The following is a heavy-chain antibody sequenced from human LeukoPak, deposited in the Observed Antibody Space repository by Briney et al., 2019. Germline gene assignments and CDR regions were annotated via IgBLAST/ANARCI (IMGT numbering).Heavy chain of an antibody. J-gene: IGHJ6*03. CDR2: ISTSGSII. CDR1: GFTFSDYE. V-gene: IGHV3-48*03. CDR3: TTGMTYYYMDV. D-gene: IGHD1-1*01. Sequence: GGSLRLSCAASGFTFSDYEMNWVRQAPGKGLEWILHISTSGSIIHYADSVKGRFTISRDNAKNSLYLQMNSLRAEDTAVYYCTTGMTYYYMDVWGKGTTVTISS.